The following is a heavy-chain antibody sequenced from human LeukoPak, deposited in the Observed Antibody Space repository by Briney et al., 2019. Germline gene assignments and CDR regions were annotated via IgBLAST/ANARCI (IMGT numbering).Heavy chain of an antibody. J-gene: IGHJ3*02. V-gene: IGHV3-53*01. CDR2: IYSGGST. CDR3: ARALYGDLPYKYAFDI. CDR1: GFTFSNHG. D-gene: IGHD4-17*01. Sequence: PGGSLRLSCAASGFTFSNHGMHWVRQAPGKGLEWVSVIYSGGSTYYADSVKGRFTISRDNSKNTLYLQMNSLRADDTAVCYCARALYGDLPYKYAFDIWGQGTMVTVSS.